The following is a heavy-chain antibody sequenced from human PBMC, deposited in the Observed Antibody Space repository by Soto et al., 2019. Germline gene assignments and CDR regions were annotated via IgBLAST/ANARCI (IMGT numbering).Heavy chain of an antibody. J-gene: IGHJ6*03. Sequence: GGSLRLSCAASGFTFSSYAMSWVRQAPGKGLEWVSAISGSGGSTNYADSVKGRFTISRDNSKNTLYLQMNSLRAEDTAVYYCARGGNKRGYYYYMDVWGKGTTVTVSS. D-gene: IGHD1-26*01. CDR3: ARGGNKRGYYYYMDV. CDR1: GFTFSSYA. V-gene: IGHV3-23*01. CDR2: ISGSGGST.